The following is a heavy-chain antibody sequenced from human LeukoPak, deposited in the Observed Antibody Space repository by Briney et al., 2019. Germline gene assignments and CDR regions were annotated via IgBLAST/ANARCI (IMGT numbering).Heavy chain of an antibody. D-gene: IGHD6-6*01. CDR3: ARDTGYSSSSDY. V-gene: IGHV1-46*01. CDR1: GYTFINYY. CDR2: IDPSGGST. J-gene: IGHJ4*02. Sequence: ASVKVSCKASGYTFINYYIHWVRQAPGHGLEWMGIIDPSGGSTSYAQKSQGRVTMTRDMSTSTVYMELSSLRSEDTAVYYCARDTGYSSSSDYWGQGTLVTVSS.